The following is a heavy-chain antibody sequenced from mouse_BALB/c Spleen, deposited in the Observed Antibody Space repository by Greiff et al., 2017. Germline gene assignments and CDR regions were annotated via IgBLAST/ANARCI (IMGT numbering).Heavy chain of an antibody. CDR3: ARVFYYGSSYYAMDY. J-gene: IGHJ4*01. CDR2: IWAGGST. D-gene: IGHD1-1*01. V-gene: IGHV2-9*02. CDR1: GFSLTSYG. Sequence: VQGVESGPGLVAPSQSLSITCTVSGFSLTSYGVHWVRQPPGKGLEWLGVIWAGGSTNYNSALMSRLSISKDNSKSQVFLKMNSLQTDDTAMYYCARVFYYGSSYYAMDYWGQGTSVTVSS.